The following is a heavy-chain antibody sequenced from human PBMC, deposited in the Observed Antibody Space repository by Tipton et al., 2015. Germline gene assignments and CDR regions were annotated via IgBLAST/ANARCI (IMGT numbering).Heavy chain of an antibody. J-gene: IGHJ4*02. CDR3: AREGSSWYFGVY. Sequence: SLRLSCAASGFTFDDYGMTWVRQVPGKGLEWVAGIDWNGGRTGYADSVKGRFIISRDNAQNSLFLQMNSLTAEDTAFYYCAREGSSWYFGVYWGQGPLVSVSS. CDR1: GFTFDDYG. V-gene: IGHV3-20*04. CDR2: IDWNGGRT. D-gene: IGHD6-13*01.